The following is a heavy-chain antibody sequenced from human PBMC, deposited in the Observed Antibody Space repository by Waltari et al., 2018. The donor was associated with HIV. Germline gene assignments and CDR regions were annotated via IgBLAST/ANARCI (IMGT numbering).Heavy chain of an antibody. CDR1: GFTFDAYT. J-gene: IGHJ4*02. CDR3: ANLYGEGHFDY. V-gene: IGHV3-9*01. D-gene: IGHD4-17*01. CDR2: ISWNSGSI. Sequence: VQLVESGGGLVQPARSLRLSCAPCGFTFDAYTMPCVRQAPGKGVEWVSGISWNSGSIGYADSVKGRFTISRDNAKNSLYLQMNSLRAEDTALYYCANLYGEGHFDYWGQGTLVTVSS.